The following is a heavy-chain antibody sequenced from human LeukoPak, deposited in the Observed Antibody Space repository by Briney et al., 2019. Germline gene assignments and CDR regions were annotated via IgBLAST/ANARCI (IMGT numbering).Heavy chain of an antibody. J-gene: IGHJ5*02. CDR3: ARGGNGCFDL. V-gene: IGHV3-74*01. Sequence: GGSLRLPCAASGFSFSRNWMHWVRQAPGKGLVWISHITGDGSSSSYVESVKGRFTISRDNARDTVYLQMNSLRAEDTAVYYCARGGNGCFDLWGQGTLVTVSS. D-gene: IGHD3-16*01. CDR2: ITGDGSSS. CDR1: GFSFSRNW.